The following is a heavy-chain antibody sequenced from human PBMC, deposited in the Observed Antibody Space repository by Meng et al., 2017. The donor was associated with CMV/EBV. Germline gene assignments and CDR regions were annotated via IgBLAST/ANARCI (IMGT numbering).Heavy chain of an antibody. CDR3: ARLLHSSSGYYYYGMDV. J-gene: IGHJ6*02. V-gene: IGHV1-18*01. Sequence: ASVKVSCKASGYTFTSYGISWVRQAPGQGLEGMGWISAYNGNTNYAQKLQGRVTMTTDTSTSTAYMELRSLRSDDTAVYYCARLLHSSSGYYYYGMDVWGQGTTVTVSS. CDR2: ISAYNGNT. CDR1: GYTFTSYG. D-gene: IGHD6-13*01.